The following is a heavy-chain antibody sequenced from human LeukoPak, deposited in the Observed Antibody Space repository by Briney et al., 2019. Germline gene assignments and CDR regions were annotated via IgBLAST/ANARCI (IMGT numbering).Heavy chain of an antibody. CDR2: IMPIFGAG. J-gene: IGHJ5*02. Sequence: ASVKVSCKAFGGTFSIYDISWVRQAPGQGLEWMGGIMPIFGAGNYAQKFQGRVTITTDEATNTAYMELSSLRSQDTAVYYCARGGNTYDYAWFDPWGQGTLVTVSS. V-gene: IGHV1-69*05. CDR1: GGTFSIYD. D-gene: IGHD3-16*01. CDR3: ARGGNTYDYAWFDP.